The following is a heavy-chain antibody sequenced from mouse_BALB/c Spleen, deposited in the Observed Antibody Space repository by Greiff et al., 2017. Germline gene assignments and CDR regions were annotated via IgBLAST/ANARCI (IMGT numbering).Heavy chain of an antibody. CDR3: ARSEELGRAWFAY. V-gene: IGHV1S137*01. J-gene: IGHJ3*01. D-gene: IGHD4-1*01. Sequence: QVQLQQSGAELVRPGVSVKISCKGSGYTFTDYAMHWVKQSHAKSLEWIGVISTYYGDASYNQKFKGKATMTVDKSASTAYMELARLTSEDSAIYYCARSEELGRAWFAYWGQGTLVTVSA. CDR2: ISTYYGDA. CDR1: GYTFTDYA.